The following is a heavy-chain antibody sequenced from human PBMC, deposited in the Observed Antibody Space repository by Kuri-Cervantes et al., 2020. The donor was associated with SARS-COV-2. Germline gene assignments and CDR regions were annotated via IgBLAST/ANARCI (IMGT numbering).Heavy chain of an antibody. CDR1: GFTFSSYS. CDR3: ARATSSSWEDWFDP. CDR2: IGPSGTTK. Sequence: GESLKISCAASGFTFSSYSMNWIRQAPGKGLEWVSNIGPSGTTKHYADSVKGRFTISRDNAKNSLYLQMSSLRAEDTAVYYCARATSSSWEDWFDPWGQGTLVTVSS. V-gene: IGHV3-48*04. J-gene: IGHJ5*02. D-gene: IGHD6-13*01.